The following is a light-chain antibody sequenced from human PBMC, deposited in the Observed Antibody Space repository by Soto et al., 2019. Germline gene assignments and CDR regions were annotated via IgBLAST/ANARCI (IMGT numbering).Light chain of an antibody. J-gene: IGKJ3*01. V-gene: IGKV3-20*01. Sequence: EIVMTQSPATLSVSPGERATLSCRASQSVSSNLAWYQQKPGQAPRLLIYAASSRATGIPDRFSGSGSGTDFTLTISRLEPEDFAVYYCQQYGSSLFSFGPGT. CDR1: QSVSSN. CDR2: AAS. CDR3: QQYGSSLFS.